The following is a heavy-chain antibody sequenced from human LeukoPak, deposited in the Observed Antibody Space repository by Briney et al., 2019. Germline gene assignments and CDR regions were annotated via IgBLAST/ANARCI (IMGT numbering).Heavy chain of an antibody. Sequence: GASVKVSCKASGGTFSSYAISWVRQAPGQGLEWMGWVSTYHGNTNYAQKLQGRVTMTTDTSTSTAYMELRSLRSDDTAVYYCARDFGGYSYGYYMDVWGKGTTVTVSS. J-gene: IGHJ6*03. CDR1: GGTFSSYA. D-gene: IGHD5-18*01. CDR3: ARDFGGYSYGYYMDV. V-gene: IGHV1-18*01. CDR2: VSTYHGNT.